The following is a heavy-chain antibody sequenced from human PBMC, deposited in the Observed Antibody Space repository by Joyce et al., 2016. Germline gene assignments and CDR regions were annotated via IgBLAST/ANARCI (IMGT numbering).Heavy chain of an antibody. J-gene: IGHJ4*02. CDR1: GLTLSNYG. V-gene: IGHV3-30*18. Sequence: QVQLVESGGGVVQPGRSLRLSCAASGLTLSNYGVHWVRQATGKGLERVAGISYDGIYKEYADSVKGRFTISRDNSKNTVFLEMNSLRAEDTAVYYCAKILTATYSSGWFLDYWGQGTLVTVSS. CDR2: ISYDGIYK. D-gene: IGHD6-25*01. CDR3: AKILTATYSSGWFLDY.